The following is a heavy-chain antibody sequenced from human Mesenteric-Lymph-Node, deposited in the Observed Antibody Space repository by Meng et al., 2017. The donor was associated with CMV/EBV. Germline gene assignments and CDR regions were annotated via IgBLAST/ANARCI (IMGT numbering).Heavy chain of an antibody. CDR3: ARGNSIVAVAGTSMGFDY. V-gene: IGHV1-8*01. CDR2: MNPNSGNT. D-gene: IGHD6-19*01. CDR1: GYTFTNYD. Sequence: ASVKVSCKASGYTFTNYDINWVRQATGQGLEWMGWMNPNSGNTGYAQKFQGRVTMTRNTSISTAYMELSSLRSEDTAVYYCARGNSIVAVAGTSMGFDYWGQGTLVTVSS. J-gene: IGHJ4*02.